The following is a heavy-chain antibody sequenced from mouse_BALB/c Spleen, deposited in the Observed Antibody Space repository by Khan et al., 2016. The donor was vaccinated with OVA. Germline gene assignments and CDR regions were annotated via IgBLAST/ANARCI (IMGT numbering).Heavy chain of an antibody. V-gene: IGHV1-4*01. CDR1: GYTFTSYT. D-gene: IGHD3-2*02. CDR2: INPSSGYT. J-gene: IGHJ2*01. CDR3: AKTQER. Sequence: QVQLQQSGAELARPGASVKMSCKASGYTFTSYTMHWVKQRTGQGLEWIGYINPSSGYTKYNQKFKDKATLTADKSSSTAYMQLSSLTSEDAAVEYCAKTQERWGQGTTLTVSS.